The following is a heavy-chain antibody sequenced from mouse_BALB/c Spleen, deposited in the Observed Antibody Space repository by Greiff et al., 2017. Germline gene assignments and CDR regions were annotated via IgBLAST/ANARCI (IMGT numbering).Heavy chain of an antibody. J-gene: IGHJ2*01. Sequence: QVQLQQSGAELAKPGASVKMSCKASGYTFTSYWMHWVKQRPGQGLEWIGYINPSTGYTEYNQKFKDKATLTADKSSSTAYMQLSSLTSEDSAVYYCARSRYCSSFDYWGQGTTLTVSS. CDR2: INPSTGYT. V-gene: IGHV1-7*01. D-gene: IGHD1-1*01. CDR3: ARSRYCSSFDY. CDR1: GYTFTSYW.